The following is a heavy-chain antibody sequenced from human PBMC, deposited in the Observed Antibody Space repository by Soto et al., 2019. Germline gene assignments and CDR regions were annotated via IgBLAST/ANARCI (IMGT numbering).Heavy chain of an antibody. CDR1: GFTFSIYG. Sequence: QVQLVESGGGVVQPGRSLRLSCAASGFTFSIYGMHWVRQAPGKGLEWVAVIWYDGSNKYYADSVKGRFTISRDNSKNTLYLQMNSLRAEDTAVYYCARDYVSSSSWYGWFDPWGQGTLVTVSS. CDR2: IWYDGSNK. CDR3: ARDYVSSSSWYGWFDP. V-gene: IGHV3-33*01. D-gene: IGHD6-13*01. J-gene: IGHJ5*02.